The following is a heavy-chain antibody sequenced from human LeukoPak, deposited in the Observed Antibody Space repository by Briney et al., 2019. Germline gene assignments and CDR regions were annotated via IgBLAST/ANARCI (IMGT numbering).Heavy chain of an antibody. CDR2: SYYSGST. J-gene: IGHJ3*02. Sequence: PSETLSLTCTVSSGSIGSYYWSWIRQPPGNGLEWIGYSYYSGSTKYNPSLKSRVTISVDTSKNQFSLKLSSVTAADTAVYYCARHQRGNSDAFDIWGQGTMVIVSS. D-gene: IGHD4-23*01. CDR3: ARHQRGNSDAFDI. CDR1: SGSIGSYY. V-gene: IGHV4-59*01.